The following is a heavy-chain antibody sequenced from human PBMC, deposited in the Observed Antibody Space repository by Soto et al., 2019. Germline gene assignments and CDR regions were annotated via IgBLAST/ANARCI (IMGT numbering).Heavy chain of an antibody. J-gene: IGHJ4*02. CDR1: GFTFSSYG. V-gene: IGHV3-30*18. D-gene: IGHD5-12*01. CDR2: ISYDGSNK. CDR3: AKGLGVATSMD. Sequence: QVQLVESGGGVVQPGRSLRLSCAASGFTFSSYGRHWVRQAPGKGLEWVAVISYDGSNKYYADSVKGRFTISRDNSKNTLYLQMNSLRAEDTAVYYCAKGLGVATSMDWGQGTLVTVSS.